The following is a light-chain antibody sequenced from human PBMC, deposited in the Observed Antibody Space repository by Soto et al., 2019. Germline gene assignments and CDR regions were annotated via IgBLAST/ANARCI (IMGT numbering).Light chain of an antibody. CDR2: DTS. CDR3: PQYGSSAS. J-gene: IGKJ1*01. CDR1: QRVSGGF. V-gene: IGKV3D-20*01. Sequence: DIVLTQSPATLSLSPGERATLYCGASQRVSGGFLAWYQQKPGLAPRLILYDTSFRATGIPDRFSGSGSGTDFTLTISRLDPEDFAVYYCPQYGSSASVGQGTKVEFK.